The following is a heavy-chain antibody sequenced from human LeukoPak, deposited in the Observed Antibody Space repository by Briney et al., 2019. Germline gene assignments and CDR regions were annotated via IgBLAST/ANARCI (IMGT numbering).Heavy chain of an antibody. CDR3: ARHRVWVVGWFRAYNWFDP. Sequence: PSETLSLTCTVSGYSISSCYYWGWIRQPPGKGLEWSGSLYYCGSTYYKPSLKGRVTISVDTSKNQFSLKLSSVTAAETAVYYCARHRVWVVGWFRAYNWFDPWGQGTLGTVSS. D-gene: IGHD3-16*01. CDR2: LYYCGST. CDR1: GYSISSCYY. V-gene: IGHV4-38-2*02. J-gene: IGHJ5*02.